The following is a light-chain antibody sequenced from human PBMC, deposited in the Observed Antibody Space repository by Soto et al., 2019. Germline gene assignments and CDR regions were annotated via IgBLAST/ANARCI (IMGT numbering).Light chain of an antibody. CDR2: YDD. CDR3: ATWDDTLNGVV. V-gene: IGLV1-36*01. CDR1: TSNIGNNA. J-gene: IGLJ3*02. Sequence: QSVLTQSPSVSGAPRQRVTITCSGSTSNIGNNAVSWYQQLPGEAPKLLLYYDDLLSSGVSDRFSASKSGTSASLAISGLQSEDEADYYCATWDDTLNGVVFGEGTKLTV.